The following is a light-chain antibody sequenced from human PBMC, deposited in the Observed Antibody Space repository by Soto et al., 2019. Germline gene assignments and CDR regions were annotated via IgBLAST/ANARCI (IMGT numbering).Light chain of an antibody. CDR3: PPYGNSLWT. V-gene: IGKV3-20*01. CDR2: RTS. J-gene: IGKJ1*01. CDR1: ESVSSSF. Sequence: EVVLTQSPGTLSLSPGERATLSCRASESVSSSFLTWYQQKPGQAPRLLIYRTSNRVTGIPDRFSGSGSGTDFTLTISRLEPEDFEVYFCPPYGNSLWTFGQGTKVDIK.